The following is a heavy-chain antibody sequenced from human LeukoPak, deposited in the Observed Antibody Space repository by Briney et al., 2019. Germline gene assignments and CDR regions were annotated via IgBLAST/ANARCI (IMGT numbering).Heavy chain of an antibody. CDR2: ISYDGSNK. V-gene: IGHV3-30-3*01. Sequence: GGSLRLSCAASGFTFSSYAMHWVRQAPGKGLEWVAVISYDGSNKYYADSVKGRFTISRDNSKNTLYLQMNSLRAEDTAVYYCARDQVTPYGMDVWGQGTTVTVSS. J-gene: IGHJ6*02. D-gene: IGHD2-21*02. CDR1: GFTFSSYA. CDR3: ARDQVTPYGMDV.